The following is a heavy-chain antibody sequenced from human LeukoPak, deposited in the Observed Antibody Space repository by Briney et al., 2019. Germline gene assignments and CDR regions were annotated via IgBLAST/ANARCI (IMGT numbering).Heavy chain of an antibody. CDR2: ISYDGSNK. V-gene: IGHV3-30*18. J-gene: IGHJ4*02. D-gene: IGHD3-3*01. CDR3: AKVIGVEGYFDY. CDR1: GFTFSSYG. Sequence: GRSLRLSCAASGFTFSSYGMHWVRQAPGKGLEWVAVISYDGSNKYYADSVKGRFTISRDNSKNTLYLQMNSLRAEDTAVYYCAKVIGVEGYFDYWGQGTLVTVSS.